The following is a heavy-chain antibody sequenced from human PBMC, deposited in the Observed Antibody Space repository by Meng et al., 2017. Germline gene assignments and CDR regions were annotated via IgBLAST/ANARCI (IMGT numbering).Heavy chain of an antibody. CDR1: GGSFSGYY. CDR3: ARVQVVVAATHDYYYYGKDV. V-gene: IGHV4-34*01. J-gene: IGHJ6*02. CDR2: INHSGST. Sequence: SETLSLTCAVYGGSFSGYYWSWIRQPPGKGLEWIGEINHSGSTNYNPSLKSRVTISVDTSKNQFSLKLSSVTAADTAVYYCARVQVVVAATHDYYYYGKDVWGQGTTVTVSS. D-gene: IGHD2-15*01.